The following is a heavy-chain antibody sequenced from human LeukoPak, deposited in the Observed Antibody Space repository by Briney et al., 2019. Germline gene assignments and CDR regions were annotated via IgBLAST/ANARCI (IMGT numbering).Heavy chain of an antibody. Sequence: GGSLRLSCAASGFTFSSYGTHWVRQAPGKGLEWVAYIGYDGSNKYYADSMKGRFTISRDNSKNTLYLEMNSLRAEDTAVYYCVKGGDYGSGSYYNVYFYGMDVWGQGTTVIVSS. CDR2: IGYDGSNK. J-gene: IGHJ6*02. D-gene: IGHD3-10*01. CDR3: VKGGDYGSGSYYNVYFYGMDV. V-gene: IGHV3-30*02. CDR1: GFTFSSYG.